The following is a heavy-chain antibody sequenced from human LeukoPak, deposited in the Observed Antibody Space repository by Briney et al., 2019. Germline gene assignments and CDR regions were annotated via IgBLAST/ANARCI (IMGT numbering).Heavy chain of an antibody. CDR3: SRRSYSSSWYY. CDR2: INHSGST. Sequence: SETLSLTCAVYGGSLSGYHWSWIRQPPGKGLEWIGEINHSGSTNYNPSLKSRVTISVDTSKNQFSLKLSSVTAADTAVYYCSRRSYSSSWYYWGQGTLVTVSS. D-gene: IGHD6-13*01. CDR1: GGSLSGYH. J-gene: IGHJ4*02. V-gene: IGHV4-34*01.